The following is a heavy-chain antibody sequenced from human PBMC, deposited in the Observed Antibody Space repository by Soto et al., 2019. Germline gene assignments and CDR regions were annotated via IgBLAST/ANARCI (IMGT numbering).Heavy chain of an antibody. D-gene: IGHD4-17*01. CDR3: VRAPIDYGAFDI. V-gene: IGHV3-30-3*01. Sequence: QVQLVESGGGVVQPGRSLRLYCAASGFTFSSYAMHWVRQAPGKGLEWVAVISYDGSNKYYADSVKGRFTISRDNSKNTLYLQMNRLRAEDTAVYYCVRAPIDYGAFDILGQGTMVTVSS. CDR1: GFTFSSYA. CDR2: ISYDGSNK. J-gene: IGHJ3*02.